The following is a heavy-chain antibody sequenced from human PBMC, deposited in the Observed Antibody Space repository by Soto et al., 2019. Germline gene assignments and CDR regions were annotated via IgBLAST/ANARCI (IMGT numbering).Heavy chain of an antibody. V-gene: IGHV1-3*01. J-gene: IGHJ4*02. CDR2: INAGNGNT. CDR3: ARTRFLEWLSLKPFDY. Sequence: GASVKVSCKASGYTFTSYAMHWVRQAPGQRLEWMGWINAGNGNTKYSQKFQGRVTITRDTSASTAYMELSSLRSEDTAVYYCARTRFLEWLSLKPFDYWGQGTLVTVSS. D-gene: IGHD3-3*01. CDR1: GYTFTSYA.